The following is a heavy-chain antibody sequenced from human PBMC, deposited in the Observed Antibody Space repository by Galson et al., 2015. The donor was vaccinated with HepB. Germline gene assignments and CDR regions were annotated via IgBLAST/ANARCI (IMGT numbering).Heavy chain of an antibody. CDR2: ISGSGGST. CDR3: AKGTPGWYYDSSGYYRAPISSFDY. Sequence: SLRLSCAASGFTFSSYAMSWVRQAPGKGLEWVSAISGSGGSTYYADSVKGRFTISRDNSKNTLYLQMNSLRAEDTAVYYCAKGTPGWYYDSSGYYRAPISSFDYWGQGTLVTVSS. J-gene: IGHJ4*02. D-gene: IGHD3-22*01. V-gene: IGHV3-23*01. CDR1: GFTFSSYA.